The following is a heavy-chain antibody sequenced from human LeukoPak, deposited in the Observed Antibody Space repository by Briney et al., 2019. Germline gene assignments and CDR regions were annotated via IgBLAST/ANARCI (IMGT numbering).Heavy chain of an antibody. V-gene: IGHV4-59*01. CDR2: IYYSGST. Sequence: PSETLSLTCTVSGGSISSYYWSWIRQPPGKGLEWIGYIYYSGSTNYNPSLKSRVTISVDTSKNQFPLKLSSVTAADTAVYYCARGVGYYDSSGYYPEYFQHWGQGTLVTVSS. CDR3: ARGVGYYDSSGYYPEYFQH. CDR1: GGSISSYY. D-gene: IGHD3-22*01. J-gene: IGHJ1*01.